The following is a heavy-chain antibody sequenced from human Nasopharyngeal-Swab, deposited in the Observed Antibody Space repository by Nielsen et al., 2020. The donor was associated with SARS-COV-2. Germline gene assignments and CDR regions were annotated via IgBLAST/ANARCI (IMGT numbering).Heavy chain of an antibody. J-gene: IGHJ4*02. CDR3: ARSPPSYYDSSGYNFDY. CDR1: GGSISSYYW. CDR2: IDWDDDK. D-gene: IGHD3-22*01. Sequence: TLSLTCTVSGGSISSYYWSWIRQPPGKALEWLARIDWDDDKYYSTSLKTRLTISKDTSKNQVVLTMTNMDPVDTATYYCARSPPSYYDSSGYNFDYWGQGTLVTVSS. V-gene: IGHV2-70*11.